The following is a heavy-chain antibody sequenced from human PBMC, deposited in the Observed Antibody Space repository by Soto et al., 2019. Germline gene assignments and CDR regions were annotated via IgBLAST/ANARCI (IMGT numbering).Heavy chain of an antibody. V-gene: IGHV4-34*01. J-gene: IGHJ3*02. CDR3: ARNGGGYGISKRVDAFDI. CDR1: GGSFSGYY. CDR2: INHSGST. D-gene: IGHD5-12*01. Sequence: QVQLQQWGAGLLKPSETLSLTCAVYGGSFSGYYWSWIRQPPGKGLEWIGEINHSGSTNYNPSLKSRVTISVDTSKNQFSLKLSSVTAADTAVYYCARNGGGYGISKRVDAFDIWGQGTMVTVSS.